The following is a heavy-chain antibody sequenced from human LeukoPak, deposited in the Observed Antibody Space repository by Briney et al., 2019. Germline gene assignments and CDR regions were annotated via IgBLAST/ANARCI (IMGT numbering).Heavy chain of an antibody. V-gene: IGHV3-23*01. CDR3: ANPGRVSGSYNPFDY. D-gene: IGHD3-10*01. Sequence: GGSLRLSCAASGLTFSSYVTSWVRQTPGKGLEWVSAISGSGDTTSYADSVKGRFTISRDNSKNTLYLQMNSLRAEDTAVYYCANPGRVSGSYNPFDYWGQGTLVTVSS. CDR2: ISGSGDTT. J-gene: IGHJ4*02. CDR1: GLTFSSYV.